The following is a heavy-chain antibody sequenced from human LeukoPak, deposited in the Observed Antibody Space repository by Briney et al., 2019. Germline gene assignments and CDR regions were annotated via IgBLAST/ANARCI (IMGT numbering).Heavy chain of an antibody. J-gene: IGHJ3*02. CDR1: GYTFTSYY. CDR2: INPSGGST. D-gene: IGHD4-23*01. CDR3: ARDRGYGGRRGDAFDI. V-gene: IGHV1-46*01. Sequence: ASVKVSCKASGYTFTSYYMHWVRQAPGQGLEWMGIINPSGGSTSYAQKFQGRVTMTRDTSTSTVYMELSSLRSEDTAVYYCARDRGYGGRRGDAFDIWGQGTMVTVSS.